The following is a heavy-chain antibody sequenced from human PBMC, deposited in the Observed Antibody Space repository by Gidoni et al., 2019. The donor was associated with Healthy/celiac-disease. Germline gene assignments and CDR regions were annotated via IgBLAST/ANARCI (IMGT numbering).Heavy chain of an antibody. Sequence: QVQLQESGPGLVKPSETLSLTCAVSGYSISSGYYWGWIRQPPGKGLEWIGSIYHSGSTYYNPSLKSRVTISVDTSKNQFSLKLSSVTAADTAVYYCARDLVVAATPIDPWGQGTLVTVSS. CDR3: ARDLVVAATPIDP. J-gene: IGHJ5*02. CDR1: GYSISSGYY. CDR2: IYHSGST. D-gene: IGHD2-15*01. V-gene: IGHV4-38-2*02.